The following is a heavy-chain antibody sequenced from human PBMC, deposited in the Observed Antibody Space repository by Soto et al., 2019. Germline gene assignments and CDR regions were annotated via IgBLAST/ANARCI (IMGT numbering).Heavy chain of an antibody. J-gene: IGHJ4*02. V-gene: IGHV4-59*08. CDR1: GGSLSSYY. Sequence: SETLSLTCTVSGGSLSSYYWSWIRQPPGKGLEWVGYMYNSGSANYNPSLKSRVTISVDMSQNQFSLKLTSVTAADTAVYYCARHGAIYSYSWYDFDYCGQGTLVT. D-gene: IGHD5-18*01. CDR3: ARHGAIYSYSWYDFDY. CDR2: MYNSGSA.